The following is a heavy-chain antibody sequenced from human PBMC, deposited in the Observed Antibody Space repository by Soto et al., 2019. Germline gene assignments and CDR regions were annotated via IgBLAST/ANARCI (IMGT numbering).Heavy chain of an antibody. D-gene: IGHD3-10*01. V-gene: IGHV4-34*01. CDR3: ARSTMGSRGGMDV. CDR1: GGSFSGYY. J-gene: IGHJ6*02. Sequence: SETLSLTCAVYGGSFSGYYWSWIRQPPGKGLEWIGEINHSGSTNYNPSLKSRVTISVDTSKNQFSLKLSSVTAADTAVYYCARSTMGSRGGMDVWGQGATVTVSS. CDR2: INHSGST.